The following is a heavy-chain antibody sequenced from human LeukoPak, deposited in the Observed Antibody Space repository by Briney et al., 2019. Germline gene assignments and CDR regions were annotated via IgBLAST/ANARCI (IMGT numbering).Heavy chain of an antibody. D-gene: IGHD3-22*01. CDR1: GFTLSTYA. V-gene: IGHV3-23*01. J-gene: IGHJ4*02. CDR2: TSSSDAGT. CDR3: AKDSSDWAFDY. Sequence: PGGSLRLSCAASGFTLSTYAMSWVRQTPGKGLEWVAATSSSDAGTYHADSVRGRFTISRDNSKNTLYLQMNSLRSEDTAVYYCAKDSSDWAFDYWGQGTLVTVSS.